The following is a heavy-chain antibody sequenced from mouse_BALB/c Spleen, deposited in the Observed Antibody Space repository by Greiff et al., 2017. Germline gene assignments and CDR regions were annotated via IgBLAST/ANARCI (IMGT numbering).Heavy chain of an antibody. V-gene: IGHV1-5*01. Sequence: EVQLQQSGTVLARPGASVKMSCKASGYTFTSYWMHWVKQRPGQGLEWIGAIYPGNSDTSYNQKFKGKAKLTAVTSTSTAYMELSSLANEDSAVYYCTRSGVPVEDYFDYWGQGTTLTVSS. CDR3: TRSGVPVEDYFDY. CDR2: IYPGNSDT. J-gene: IGHJ2*01. CDR1: GYTFTSYW.